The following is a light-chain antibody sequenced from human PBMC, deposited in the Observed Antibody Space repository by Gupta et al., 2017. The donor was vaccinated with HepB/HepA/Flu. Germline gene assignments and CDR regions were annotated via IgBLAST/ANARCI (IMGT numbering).Light chain of an antibody. CDR1: QSISSW. CDR3: QQDNSYSGT. V-gene: IGKV1-5*03. CDR2: KAS. Sequence: DIQMTQSPSTLSASVGDRVTITCRASQSISSWLAWYQQKPGKAPKVLIYKASSVESGVPSRFSGSGSGTEFTLTISSLQPDDFATYYCQQDNSYSGTFGQGTKVEIK. J-gene: IGKJ1*01.